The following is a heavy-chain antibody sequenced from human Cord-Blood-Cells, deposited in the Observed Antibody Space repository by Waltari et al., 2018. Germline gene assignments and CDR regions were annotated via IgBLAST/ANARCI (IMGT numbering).Heavy chain of an antibody. J-gene: IGHJ5*02. V-gene: IGHV4-34*01. Sequence: QVQLQQWGAGLLKPSETLSLTCAVYGGSFSGYYWSWIRQPPGKGLEWIGEINHSGSTNYNPSLKSRVTISVDTSKNQFSLKLSSVTAADTAVYYCARGSRGGYSGYDYWFDPWGQGTLVTVSS. CDR3: ARGSRGGYSGYDYWFDP. D-gene: IGHD5-12*01. CDR2: INHSGST. CDR1: GGSFSGYY.